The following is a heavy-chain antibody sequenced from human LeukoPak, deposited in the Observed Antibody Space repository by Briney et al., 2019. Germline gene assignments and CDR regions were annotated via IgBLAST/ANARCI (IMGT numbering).Heavy chain of an antibody. V-gene: IGHV3-30*04. Sequence: GGSLRLSCAASGFSFNSYPLHWVRQAPGKGLEWVAFISYDGRHTYYGDSVKGRFTISRDNYKYTLSLQMNSLTAADTAMYYCARELSGSFDYWGQGTLVTVSS. J-gene: IGHJ4*02. CDR3: ARELSGSFDY. D-gene: IGHD3-3*01. CDR1: GFSFNSYP. CDR2: ISYDGRHT.